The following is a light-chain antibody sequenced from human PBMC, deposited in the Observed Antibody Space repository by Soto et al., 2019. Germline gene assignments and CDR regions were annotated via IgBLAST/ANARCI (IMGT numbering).Light chain of an antibody. CDR3: QHYNSYSEA. V-gene: IGKV3-11*01. CDR2: DTS. CDR1: QSFNNY. J-gene: IGKJ1*01. Sequence: IVLTQSPATLSLSPGERATLSCKASQSFNNYLAWYQQKPGQAPRLLIYDTSNRASGIPARFSGSGSGTEFTLTISSLQPDDFATYYCQHYNSYSEAFGQGTKVDIK.